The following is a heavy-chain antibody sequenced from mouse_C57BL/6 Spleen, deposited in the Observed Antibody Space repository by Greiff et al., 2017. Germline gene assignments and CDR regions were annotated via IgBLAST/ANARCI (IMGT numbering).Heavy chain of an antibody. CDR1: GYTFTDYE. V-gene: IGHV1-15*01. Sequence: QVQLQQSGAELVRPGASVTLSCKASGYTFTDYEMHWVKQTPVHGLEWIGAIDPATGGTAYNQKFKGKAILTADKSSSTAYMELRSLTSEDSAVYYCTRSDASYGSSYGVFAYWGQGTLVTVSA. CDR2: IDPATGGT. CDR3: TRSDASYGSSYGVFAY. D-gene: IGHD1-1*01. J-gene: IGHJ3*01.